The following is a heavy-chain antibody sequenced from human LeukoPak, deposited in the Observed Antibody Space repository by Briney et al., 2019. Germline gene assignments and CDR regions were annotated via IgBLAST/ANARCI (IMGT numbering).Heavy chain of an antibody. CDR1: GGSISSGDYY. V-gene: IGHV4-30-4*08. J-gene: IGHJ6*03. CDR3: ARAYSSSSPANYYYYYMDV. D-gene: IGHD6-6*01. Sequence: SETLSLTCTVSGGSISSGDYYWSWIRQPPGKGLEWIGYIYYSGSTYYNPSLKSRVTISVDTSKNQFSLKLSSVTAADTAVYYCARAYSSSSPANYYYYYMDVWGKGTTVTVSS. CDR2: IYYSGST.